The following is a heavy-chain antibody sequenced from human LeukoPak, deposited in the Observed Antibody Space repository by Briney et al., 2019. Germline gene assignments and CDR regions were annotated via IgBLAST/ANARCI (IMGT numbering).Heavy chain of an antibody. CDR1: GGSVSSSSYF. Sequence: SETLSLTCTVSGGSVSSSSYFWGWIRQPPGKGLEWIGSMYYRGITYYNPSLKSRVTISVDTSNNQFSLKLSSVTAADTAVYYCARVAVAGTWFDYWGQGTLVTVSS. V-gene: IGHV4-39*01. CDR3: ARVAVAGTWFDY. D-gene: IGHD6-19*01. CDR2: MYYRGIT. J-gene: IGHJ4*02.